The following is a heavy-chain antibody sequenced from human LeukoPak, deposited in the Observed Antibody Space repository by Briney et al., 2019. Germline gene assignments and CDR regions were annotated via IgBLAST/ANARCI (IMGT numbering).Heavy chain of an antibody. Sequence: SSETLSLTCAVSDYSISSGNYWGWIRQPPGKGLEWIGSVYHSGSTHYSPSLKSRVTIAVDTSKNQFSLKLSSVTAADTAVYYRARNDSSGYFDYWGQGTLVTVSS. CDR1: DYSISSGNY. J-gene: IGHJ4*02. D-gene: IGHD3-22*01. V-gene: IGHV4-38-2*01. CDR2: VYHSGST. CDR3: ARNDSSGYFDY.